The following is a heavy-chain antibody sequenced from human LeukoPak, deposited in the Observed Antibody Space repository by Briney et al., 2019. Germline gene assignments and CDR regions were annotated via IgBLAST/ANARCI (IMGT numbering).Heavy chain of an antibody. J-gene: IGHJ4*02. CDR1: GFIFSSYW. CDR2: IRQDGSEK. Sequence: GGSLRLSCAASGFIFSSYWMSWVRQAPGKGLEWVAKIRQDGSEKYYGDSVKGRLTISRDNAKNSLYLQMNSLRAEDTAVYYCARDCGSSWLTPFGNYFDYWGQGTLVTVSS. CDR3: ARDCGSSWLTPFGNYFDY. D-gene: IGHD6-13*01. V-gene: IGHV3-7*01.